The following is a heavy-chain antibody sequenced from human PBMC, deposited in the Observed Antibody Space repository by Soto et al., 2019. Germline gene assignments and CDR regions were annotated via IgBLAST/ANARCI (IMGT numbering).Heavy chain of an antibody. V-gene: IGHV3-66*01. D-gene: IGHD6-19*01. J-gene: IGHJ6*02. CDR3: ARVIAVAGYYYGMDV. Sequence: GGSLRLSCAASGFTVSSNYMSWVRQAPGKGLEWVSVIYSGGSTYYADSVKGRFTISRDNSKNTLYLQMNSLRAEDTAVYYCARVIAVAGYYYGMDVWGQGTTVTVSS. CDR1: GFTVSSNY. CDR2: IYSGGST.